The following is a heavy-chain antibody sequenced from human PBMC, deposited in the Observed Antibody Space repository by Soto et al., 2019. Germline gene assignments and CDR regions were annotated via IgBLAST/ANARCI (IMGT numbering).Heavy chain of an antibody. J-gene: IGHJ4*02. V-gene: IGHV1-46*01. CDR3: ARDISLSMVRGVISH. D-gene: IGHD3-10*01. CDR2: INPSGAYT. CDR1: KYTFISYH. Sequence: GASVKVSCKASKYTFISYHIHWVRQAPGQGLEWLGIINPSGAYTSYAQKFQGRVTMTRDTSTSTVYMELSSLRFEDTAMYYCARDISLSMVRGVISHWGQGTLATVSS.